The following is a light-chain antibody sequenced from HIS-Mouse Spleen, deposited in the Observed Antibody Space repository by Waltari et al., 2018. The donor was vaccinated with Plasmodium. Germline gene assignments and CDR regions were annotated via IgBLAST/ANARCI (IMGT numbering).Light chain of an antibody. J-gene: IGKJ4*01. CDR2: AAS. V-gene: IGKV1-8*01. CDR3: QQYYSYPLT. CDR1: PGISSY. Sequence: AIRMTQSPSSFSASTGARVTITCRASPGISSYLAWYQQKPGKAPKLLIYAASTLQSGVPSRFSGSGSGTDFTLTISCLQSEDFATYYCQQYYSYPLTFGGGTKVEIK.